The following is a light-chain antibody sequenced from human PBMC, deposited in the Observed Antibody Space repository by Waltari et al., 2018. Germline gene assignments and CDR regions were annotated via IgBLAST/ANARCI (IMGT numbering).Light chain of an antibody. V-gene: IGKV3-20*01. CDR1: RSVSNNY. J-gene: IGKJ1*01. CDR2: LAS. CDR3: QQYGTSPPGT. Sequence: EIVLTQSPGTLSLSPGERATLSCRASRSVSNNYLAWYQQKSDQAPRLLIYLASTRATGIPDRFSGSGSGTDFTLTISRLEPEDFAVYYCQQYGTSPPGTFGQGTKVEIK.